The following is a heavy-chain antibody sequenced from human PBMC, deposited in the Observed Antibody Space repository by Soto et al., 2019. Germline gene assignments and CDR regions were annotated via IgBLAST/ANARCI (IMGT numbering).Heavy chain of an antibody. D-gene: IGHD3-10*02. CDR2: ISPIGTS. J-gene: IGHJ4*02. V-gene: IGHV4-34*01. CDR1: GGSFSNNY. CDR3: ATSLCSGKQPEI. Sequence: ASETLSLTCAVYGGSFSNNYWTWFRQPPGKGLEWMGEISPIGTSKDIPSPKRRGTISVDTSRKQFFLKVTSLSAADTAVYYCATSLCSGKQPEIWGPGTLVTVSS.